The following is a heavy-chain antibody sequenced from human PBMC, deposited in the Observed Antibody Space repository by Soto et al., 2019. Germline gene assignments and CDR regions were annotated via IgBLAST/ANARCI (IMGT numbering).Heavy chain of an antibody. CDR1: GFIFSDSV. V-gene: IGHV3-33*01. D-gene: IGHD3-16*01. Sequence: QVHLVESGGGVVQPERSLRLSCEASGFIFSDSVMNWVRQAPGKGLEWVAIILSDGGKKLYADSVKGRFTISRDNAKNMVYLQMNRVRPEDKAVYHCTRDGGVDFWRFVNLGQGALVTVSS. CDR3: TRDGGVDFWRFVN. J-gene: IGHJ4*02. CDR2: ILSDGGKK.